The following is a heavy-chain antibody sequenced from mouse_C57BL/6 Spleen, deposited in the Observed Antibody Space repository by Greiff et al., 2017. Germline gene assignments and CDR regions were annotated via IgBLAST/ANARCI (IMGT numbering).Heavy chain of an antibody. CDR1: GYTFTSYW. CDR3: ARDWDRGGYYFDY. D-gene: IGHD4-1*01. V-gene: IGHV1-64*01. J-gene: IGHJ2*01. CDR2: IHPNSGST. Sequence: QVQLQQPGAELVKPGASVKLSCKASGYTFTSYWMHWVKRRPGQGLEWIGMIHPNSGSTNYNEKFKSKATLTVDKSSSTAYMQLSSLTSEDSAVYYCARDWDRGGYYFDYWGQGTTLTVSS.